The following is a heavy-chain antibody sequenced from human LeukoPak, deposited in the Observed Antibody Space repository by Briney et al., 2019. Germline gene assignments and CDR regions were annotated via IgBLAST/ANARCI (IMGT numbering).Heavy chain of an antibody. V-gene: IGHV4-31*03. CDR1: GGSLSSGGYY. CDR3: ARAGQGDWFDP. Sequence: SQTLSLTCTVFGGSLSSGGYYWSWIRQHPGKGLEWIGYIYYSGSTYYNPSLKSRVTISVDTSKNQFSLKLSSVTAADTAVYYCARAGQGDWFDPWGQGTLVTVSS. J-gene: IGHJ5*02. CDR2: IYYSGST.